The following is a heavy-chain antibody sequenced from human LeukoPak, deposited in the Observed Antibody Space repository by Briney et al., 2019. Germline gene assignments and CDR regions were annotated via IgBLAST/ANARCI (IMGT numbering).Heavy chain of an antibody. CDR1: GYSFPNYW. V-gene: IGHV5-51*01. CDR2: IYPGDSTT. Sequence: GESLKISCKGSGYSFPNYWLGWERQMPGKGLEWMGIIYPGDSTTKYSPSFEGHVLISVDKSISTAYLHWGSLKASDTAMYFCARRGYSPSDVVDVWGQGTMVTVS. D-gene: IGHD3-22*01. CDR3: ARRGYSPSDVVDV. J-gene: IGHJ3*01.